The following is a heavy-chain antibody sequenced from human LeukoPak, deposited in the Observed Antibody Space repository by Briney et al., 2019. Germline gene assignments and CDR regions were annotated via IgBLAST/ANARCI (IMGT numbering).Heavy chain of an antibody. Sequence: GGSLRLSCAASGFTFSSYGMQWVRQAPGKGLEWVAVIWYDGSNKYYADSVKGRFTISRDNSKNTLYLQMNSLRAEDTAVYYCARDIGYCSSGSCYSGFDYWGQGTLVTVSS. J-gene: IGHJ4*02. CDR2: IWYDGSNK. CDR1: GFTFSSYG. V-gene: IGHV3-33*01. D-gene: IGHD2-15*01. CDR3: ARDIGYCSSGSCYSGFDY.